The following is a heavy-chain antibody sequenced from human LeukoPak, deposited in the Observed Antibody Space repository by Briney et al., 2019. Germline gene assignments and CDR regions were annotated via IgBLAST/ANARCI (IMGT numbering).Heavy chain of an antibody. V-gene: IGHV3-23*01. CDR3: APWEPRGHYYMDV. D-gene: IGHD1-26*01. CDR1: GFTFSIYA. J-gene: IGHJ6*03. CDR2: ITGSGGST. Sequence: PGGSLRLSCAASGFTFSIYAISWVRQAPGKGLEWVSAITGSGGSTYYADSVRGRFTISRDNSRNTLYLQMNSLRAEDTAVYYCAPWEPRGHYYMDVWGKGTTVTVSS.